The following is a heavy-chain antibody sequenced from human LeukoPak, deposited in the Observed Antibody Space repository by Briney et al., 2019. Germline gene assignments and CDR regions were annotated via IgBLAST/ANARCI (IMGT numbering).Heavy chain of an antibody. CDR1: GFTFSSYG. J-gene: IGHJ4*02. D-gene: IGHD6-13*01. CDR3: AKEVSSWYYFDY. CDR2: ISYDGSKK. Sequence: GRSLRLSCAASGFTFSSYGMHWVRQAPGKGLEWVAVISYDGSKKYYADSVKGRFTISRDNSKNTLYLQMNSLRAEDTAVYYCAKEVSSWYYFDYWGQGTLVTVSS. V-gene: IGHV3-30*18.